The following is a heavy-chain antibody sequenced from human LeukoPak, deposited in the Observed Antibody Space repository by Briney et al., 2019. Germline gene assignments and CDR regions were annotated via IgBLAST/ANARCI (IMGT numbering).Heavy chain of an antibody. CDR2: IYYSGST. D-gene: IGHD3-22*01. V-gene: IGHV4-31*03. Sequence: SETLSLTCTVSGGSISSGGYYWSWIRQHPGKGLEWIGYIYYSGSTYYNPSLKSRVTISVDTSKNQFSLKLSSVTAADTAVYYCARSHYYDSSGYYYYYGMDVWGQGTTITVSS. CDR1: GGSISSGGYY. CDR3: ARSHYYDSSGYYYYYGMDV. J-gene: IGHJ6*02.